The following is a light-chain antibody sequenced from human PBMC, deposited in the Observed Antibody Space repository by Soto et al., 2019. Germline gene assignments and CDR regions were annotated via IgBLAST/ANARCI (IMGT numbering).Light chain of an antibody. CDR1: QGISHD. CDR3: QKADSAPFT. J-gene: IGKJ3*01. Sequence: DIQMTQSPSSLSASVGVRVTMTCRASQGISHDLAWYQQKPGKVPKLLIYAASTLQSGVPSRFSGSGSGTDFTLTISSLQPEGVASYYCQKADSAPFTFRRGTKVDI. V-gene: IGKV1-27*01. CDR2: AAS.